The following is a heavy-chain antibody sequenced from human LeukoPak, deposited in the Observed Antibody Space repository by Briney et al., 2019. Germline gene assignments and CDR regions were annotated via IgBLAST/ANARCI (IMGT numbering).Heavy chain of an antibody. J-gene: IGHJ4*02. V-gene: IGHV3-74*01. CDR3: ARDGGGWYLR. D-gene: IGHD6-19*01. CDR2: INSDGSGT. CDR1: GFTFSSDW. Sequence: GGSLRLSCAASGFTFSSDWMYWGRQAPGKGLGWVSRINSDGSGTSYADSVKGRFTISRDNAKNTLYLQMNSLGAEDTAVYYCARDGGGWYLRWGQGTLVRVPS.